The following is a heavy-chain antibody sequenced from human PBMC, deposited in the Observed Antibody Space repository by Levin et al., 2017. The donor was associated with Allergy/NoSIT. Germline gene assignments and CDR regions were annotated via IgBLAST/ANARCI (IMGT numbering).Heavy chain of an antibody. J-gene: IGHJ4*02. CDR2: VSWDGGSA. V-gene: IGHV3-43D*03. CDR3: AKDKLSHAPSGIDY. Sequence: GGSLRLSCAASGFTFDDYAMHWVRQAPGKGLEWVSLVSWDGGSAYYADSVKGRFTISRDNSKNSLYLQMHTLRAEDTALYYCAKDKLSHAPSGIDYWGQGTLVTVFS. CDR1: GFTFDDYA. D-gene: IGHD3-10*01.